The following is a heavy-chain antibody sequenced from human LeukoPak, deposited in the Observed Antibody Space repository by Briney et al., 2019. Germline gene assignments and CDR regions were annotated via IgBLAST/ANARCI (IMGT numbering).Heavy chain of an antibody. CDR2: ISTSGVNT. Sequence: GGSLRLSCAASGFTFSGYAMSWVRQAPGKGLEWVSGISTSGVNTYYADSVKGRFTISRDNSKNTLYLQMNSLRAEDTAVYYCARVLWNGDYPRFDYWGQGTLVTVSS. D-gene: IGHD4-17*01. CDR1: GFTFSGYA. V-gene: IGHV3-23*01. CDR3: ARVLWNGDYPRFDY. J-gene: IGHJ4*02.